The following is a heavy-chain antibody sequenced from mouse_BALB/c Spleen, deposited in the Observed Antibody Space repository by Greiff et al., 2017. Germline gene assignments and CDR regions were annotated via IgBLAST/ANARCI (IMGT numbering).Heavy chain of an antibody. D-gene: IGHD2-14*01. CDR1: GFTFSSVG. CDR3: ARGCYYRYDGNDAMDY. V-gene: IGHV5-17*02. Sequence: DVKLVESGGGLVQPGGSRKLSCAASGFTFSSVGMHWVRRDPEKGLEWVAYISSGSSTIYYADTVKGRFTISRDNPKNTLFLQMTSLRSEDTAMYYCARGCYYRYDGNDAMDYWGQGTSVTVSS. J-gene: IGHJ4*01. CDR2: ISSGSSTI.